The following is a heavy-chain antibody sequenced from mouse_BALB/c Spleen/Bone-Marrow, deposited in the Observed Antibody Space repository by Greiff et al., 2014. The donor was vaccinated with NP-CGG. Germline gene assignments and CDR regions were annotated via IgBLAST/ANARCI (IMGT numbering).Heavy chain of an antibody. CDR2: FYPGSGSI. CDR1: GYTFTEYI. Sequence: VQLQQSGAELVKPGASVKLSCKASGYTFTEYIIHWVKQRSGQGLEWIGWFYPGSGSIKYNEKFKDKTTLTADKSSSTVYMEHSRLISEDSAVYFCARNEDRLRDWFDYWGQGTLVTVSA. D-gene: IGHD3-2*02. J-gene: IGHJ3*01. CDR3: ARNEDRLRDWFDY. V-gene: IGHV1-62-2*01.